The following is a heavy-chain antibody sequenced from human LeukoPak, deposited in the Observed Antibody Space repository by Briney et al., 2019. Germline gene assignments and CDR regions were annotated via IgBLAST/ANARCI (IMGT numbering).Heavy chain of an antibody. CDR3: ARSNNDGDYLGVGFVY. CDR2: INTNTGNP. Sequence: ASVKVSCKSSGYTFNNYAMNWVRQAPGQGLEWMGWINTNTGNPTYAQGFTGRFVFSSDTSVRTAYLQIGSLKAEDTAVYYCARSNNDGDYLGVGFVYWGQGTLVTVSS. V-gene: IGHV7-4-1*01. J-gene: IGHJ4*02. CDR1: GYTFNNYA. D-gene: IGHD4-17*01.